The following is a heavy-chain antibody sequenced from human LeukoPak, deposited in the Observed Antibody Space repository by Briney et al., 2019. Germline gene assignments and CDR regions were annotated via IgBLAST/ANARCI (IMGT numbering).Heavy chain of an antibody. J-gene: IGHJ3*02. CDR3: ARIRDGYNDAYDI. Sequence: ASVKVSCKASGYTFTGYYMHWVRQGPGQGPEWMGWINPNSGGTNYAQKFQGRVTMTRDTSISTAYMELSSLRSEDTAIYYCARIRDGYNDAYDIWGQGTVVTVPS. V-gene: IGHV1-2*02. D-gene: IGHD5-24*01. CDR2: INPNSGGT. CDR1: GYTFTGYY.